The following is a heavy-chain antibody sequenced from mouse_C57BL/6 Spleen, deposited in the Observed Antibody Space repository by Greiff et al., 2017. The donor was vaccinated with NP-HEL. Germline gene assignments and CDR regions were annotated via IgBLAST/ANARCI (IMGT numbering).Heavy chain of an antibody. CDR2: IYPGNSDT. V-gene: IGHV1-5*01. D-gene: IGHD3-2*02. Sequence: EVQLQQSGTVLARPGASVKMSCKTSGYTFTSYWMHWVKQRPGQGLEWIGAIYPGNSDTSYNQTFKGKAKLTAVQSASTAYMELSSLTNEDPAVYYCTRDSTGTDYAMDYWGKGTSVPVSS. CDR3: TRDSTGTDYAMDY. J-gene: IGHJ4*01. CDR1: GYTFTSYW.